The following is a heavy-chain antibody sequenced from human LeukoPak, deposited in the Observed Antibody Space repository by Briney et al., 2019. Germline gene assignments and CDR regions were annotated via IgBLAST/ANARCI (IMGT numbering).Heavy chain of an antibody. J-gene: IGHJ4*02. D-gene: IGHD6-6*01. Sequence: GGSLRLSCAASGFTFSSYAMHWVRQAPGKGLEWVAVISYDGSNKYYADSVKGRFTISRDNSKNTLYLQMNSLRAEDTAVYYCARFGPYSSSVYWGQGTLVTVSS. CDR2: ISYDGSNK. V-gene: IGHV3-30-3*01. CDR1: GFTFSSYA. CDR3: ARFGPYSSSVY.